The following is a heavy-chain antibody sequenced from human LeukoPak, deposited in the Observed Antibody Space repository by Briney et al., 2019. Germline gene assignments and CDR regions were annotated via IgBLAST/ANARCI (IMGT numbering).Heavy chain of an antibody. V-gene: IGHV4-30-4*08. CDR3: ASQYYYDSSGYYF. CDR1: GGSISSGDYY. J-gene: IGHJ4*02. D-gene: IGHD3-22*01. Sequence: PSETLSLTCTVSGGSISSGDYYWSWIRQPPGKGLEWIGYIYYSGSTYYNPSLKSRVTISVDTPKNQFSLKLSSVTAADTAVYYCASQYYYDSSGYYFWGQGTLGTVSS. CDR2: IYYSGST.